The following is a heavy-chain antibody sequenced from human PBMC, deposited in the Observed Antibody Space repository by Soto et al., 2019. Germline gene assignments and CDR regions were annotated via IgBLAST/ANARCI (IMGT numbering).Heavy chain of an antibody. CDR3: ARGGGYDSFDY. CDR1: GASISYGGFS. CDR2: ISQLEST. V-gene: IGHV4-30-2*06. Sequence: QLQLQESGSGLVKTSETLSLTCTVSGASISYGGFSWSWIRQSPGKGLEWIGYISQLESTYFHPSFKSRLTMSIDRTRNQLSLKLSSVTAADMAVYYCARGGGYDSFDYWGQGVLVTVSS. J-gene: IGHJ4*02. D-gene: IGHD5-12*01.